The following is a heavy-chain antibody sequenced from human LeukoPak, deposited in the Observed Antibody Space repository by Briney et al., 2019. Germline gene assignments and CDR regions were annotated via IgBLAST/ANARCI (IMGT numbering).Heavy chain of an antibody. CDR1: GGSISSYY. Sequence: SSETLSLTCTVSGGSISSYYWSWIRQPPGKGLEWIGYIYYSGNSNYNPSLNSRVTISVDTPKNQFSLRLSSVTAADTAIYYCARDLGYCSTASCYAWFDPGAREPLSPSPQ. CDR2: IYYSGNS. V-gene: IGHV4-59*01. CDR3: ARDLGYCSTASCYAWFDP. J-gene: IGHJ5*02. D-gene: IGHD2-2*01.